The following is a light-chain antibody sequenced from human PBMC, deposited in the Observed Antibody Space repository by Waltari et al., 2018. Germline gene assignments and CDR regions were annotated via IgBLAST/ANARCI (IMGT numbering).Light chain of an antibody. CDR1: RSVLYSSNNKNY. J-gene: IGKJ3*01. Sequence: DIVMTNSPDSLAVPLAARPPTTATPSRSVLYSSNNKNYLAWYQQKPGQPPKLLIYWASTRESGVPDRFSGSGSGTDFTLTISSLQAEDVAVYYCQQYYTTPFTFGPGTKVDIK. V-gene: IGKV4-1*01. CDR2: WAS. CDR3: QQYYTTPFT.